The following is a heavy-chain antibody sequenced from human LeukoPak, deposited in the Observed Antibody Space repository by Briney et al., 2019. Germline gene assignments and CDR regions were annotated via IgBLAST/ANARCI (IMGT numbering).Heavy chain of an antibody. CDR2: INHSGGT. D-gene: IGHD2-2*01. Sequence: PSETLSLTCAVYGGSFSGYYWSWIRQPPGKGLEWIGEINHSGGTNYNPSLKSRITISGDTSKNQFSLKLSSVTAADTAVYYCARGSFCSSTSCSFDYWGQGTLVTVSS. V-gene: IGHV4-34*01. CDR1: GGSFSGYY. CDR3: ARGSFCSSTSCSFDY. J-gene: IGHJ4*02.